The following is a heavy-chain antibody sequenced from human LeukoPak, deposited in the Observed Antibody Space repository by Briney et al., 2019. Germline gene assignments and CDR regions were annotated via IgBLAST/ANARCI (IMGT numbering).Heavy chain of an antibody. J-gene: IGHJ6*02. CDR1: GFTYSTHA. CDR3: ARDDYGDYDDYYGMDV. Sequence: GGSLRLSCAASGFTYSTHAMHWVRQAPGKGLEWVGFIWSDGSNKEYADSVKGRFTISRDNSKNTLYLEMNSLRVEDTAVYYCARDDYGDYDDYYGMDVWGQGTTVTVSS. D-gene: IGHD4-17*01. V-gene: IGHV3-33*01. CDR2: IWSDGSNK.